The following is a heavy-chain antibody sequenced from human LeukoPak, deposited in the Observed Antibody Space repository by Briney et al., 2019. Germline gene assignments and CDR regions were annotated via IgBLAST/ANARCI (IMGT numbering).Heavy chain of an antibody. CDR2: IIPIFGTA. J-gene: IGHJ4*02. V-gene: IGHV1-69*13. CDR1: GGTFSSYA. D-gene: IGHD6-19*01. Sequence: GASVKVSCKASGGTFSSYAISWVRQAPGQGLEWMGGIIPIFGTANYAQKFQGRVTITADESTSTAYMELSSLRSEDTAVYYCARHGGIAVAGTDIDYWGQGTLVTVSS. CDR3: ARHGGIAVAGTDIDY.